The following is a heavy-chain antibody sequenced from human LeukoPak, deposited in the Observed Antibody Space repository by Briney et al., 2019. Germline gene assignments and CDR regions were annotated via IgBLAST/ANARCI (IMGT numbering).Heavy chain of an antibody. CDR2: MNPNSGNT. V-gene: IGHV1-18*01. Sequence: ASVKVSCKASGYTFTSYDINWVRQATGQGLEWMGWMNPNSGNTNYAQKLQGRVTMTTDTSTSTAYMELRSLRSDDTAVYYCARLDRRYSGYSYFDYWGQGTLVTVSS. CDR1: GYTFTSYD. CDR3: ARLDRRYSGYSYFDY. J-gene: IGHJ4*02. D-gene: IGHD5-12*01.